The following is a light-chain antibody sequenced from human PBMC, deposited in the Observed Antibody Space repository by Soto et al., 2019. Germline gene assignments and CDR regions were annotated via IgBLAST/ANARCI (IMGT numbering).Light chain of an antibody. V-gene: IGLV2-14*01. J-gene: IGLJ3*02. CDR3: NSYTSSSTLV. Sequence: QSVLTQPASVSGSPGQSITISCTGTNSDVGGYNYVSWYQQHPGKVPKLMIYMVSNRPSGVSHRFSGSKSGNTASLTISGLQAEDEADYYCNSYTSSSTLVFGGGTK. CDR2: MVS. CDR1: NSDVGGYNY.